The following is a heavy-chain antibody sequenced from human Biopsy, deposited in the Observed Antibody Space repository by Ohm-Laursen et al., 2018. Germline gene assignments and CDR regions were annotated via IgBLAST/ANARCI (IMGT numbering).Heavy chain of an antibody. D-gene: IGHD4-17*01. V-gene: IGHV3-23*01. CDR3: AKPADSYGSEFYFDY. J-gene: IGHJ4*02. CDR2: INTSGGST. CDR1: GFTFSSYA. Sequence: GSLSLSCAASGFTFSSYAMTWVRQAPGTGLEWVSVINTSGGSTHYAVSVKGRFTISRDNSKNTLYLRMNSLRAEDTAVYYCAKPADSYGSEFYFDYWGQGTLVTVSS.